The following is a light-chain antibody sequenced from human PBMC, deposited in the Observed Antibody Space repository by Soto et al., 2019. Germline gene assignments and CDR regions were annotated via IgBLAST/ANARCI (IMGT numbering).Light chain of an antibody. Sequence: QSVLTQPASVSGSPGQSITISCTGTSSDVGGYNYVSWYQLHPGKAPKLIIYEVSNRPSGVSNRFSGSKSGNTASLTISGLQAEDEADYYCNSYTSSTAYDFGTGTKVTVL. CDR2: EVS. CDR3: NSYTSSTAYD. CDR1: SSDVGGYNY. V-gene: IGLV2-14*01. J-gene: IGLJ1*01.